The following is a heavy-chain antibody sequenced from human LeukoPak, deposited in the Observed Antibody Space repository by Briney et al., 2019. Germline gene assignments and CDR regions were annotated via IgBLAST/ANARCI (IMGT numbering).Heavy chain of an antibody. D-gene: IGHD1-1*01. CDR1: GYTFTGYY. CDR3: ASPGILIDGTTFYYYYGMDV. V-gene: IGHV1-2*02. CDR2: INPNSGGT. Sequence: GASVKVSCKASGYTFTGYYMHWVRQAPGQGLEWMGWINPNSGGTNYAQKFQGRVTMTRDTSISTAYMELSRLRSDDTAVYYRASPGILIDGTTFYYYYGMDVWGQGTTVTVSS. J-gene: IGHJ6*02.